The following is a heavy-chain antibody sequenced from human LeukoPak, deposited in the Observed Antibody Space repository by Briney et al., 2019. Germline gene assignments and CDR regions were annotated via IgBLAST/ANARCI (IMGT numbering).Heavy chain of an antibody. CDR3: TRRMGVY. Sequence: GGSLRLSCTASGFTFGDYDMSWVRQAPGKGLEWVGLIRSKAYGGTTEYAESVKGRFTISRDDSKSIAYLQMNSLKTEDTAVYYCTRRMGVYWGQGTLVTVSS. J-gene: IGHJ4*02. CDR2: IRSKAYGGTT. V-gene: IGHV3-49*04. CDR1: GFTFGDYD. D-gene: IGHD3-16*01.